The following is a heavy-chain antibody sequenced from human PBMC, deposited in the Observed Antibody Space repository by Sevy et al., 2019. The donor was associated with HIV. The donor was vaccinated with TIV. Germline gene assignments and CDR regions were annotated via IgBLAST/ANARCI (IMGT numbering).Heavy chain of an antibody. Sequence: GGSLRLSCVASGFTFNIYSMNWVRQAPGKGLEWVSYIGSRSSPVYYADSVKGRFTISSDNAKTSVYLQMNSLRDEDTAVYCCARGFDAPHGFDIWGQGTMVTVSS. V-gene: IGHV3-48*02. CDR3: ARGFDAPHGFDI. CDR2: IGSRSSPV. J-gene: IGHJ3*02. D-gene: IGHD2-2*01. CDR1: GFTFNIYS.